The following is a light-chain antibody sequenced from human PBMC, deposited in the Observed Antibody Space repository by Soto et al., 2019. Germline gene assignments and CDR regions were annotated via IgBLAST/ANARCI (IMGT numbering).Light chain of an antibody. Sequence: DIQMTQSPLSLSASVGARVSITCQASQDIRTSLSWFQQKPGRAPKLLIYGASYLETGVPSRFRGSGSGTDFTFTISSLQAEDIATYYCQHYHDLPPFTFGPGTRVDVK. J-gene: IGKJ3*01. CDR3: QHYHDLPPFT. CDR2: GAS. V-gene: IGKV1-33*01. CDR1: QDIRTS.